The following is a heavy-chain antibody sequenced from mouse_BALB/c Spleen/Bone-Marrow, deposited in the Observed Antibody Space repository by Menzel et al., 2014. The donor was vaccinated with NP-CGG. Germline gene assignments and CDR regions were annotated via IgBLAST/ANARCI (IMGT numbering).Heavy chain of an antibody. CDR1: GFTFTDYY. CDR2: IRNKSNGYTT. Sequence: EVKLQESGGGLVQPGGSLRLSCATSGFTFTDYYMSWVRQPPGKALEWLGSIRNKSNGYTTEYSASVKGRFTISRDNSQSILYLQMNTLRAEDSATYYCARDYYGNIYAMDYWGQGTSVTVSP. V-gene: IGHV7-3*02. J-gene: IGHJ4*01. D-gene: IGHD1-1*01. CDR3: ARDYYGNIYAMDY.